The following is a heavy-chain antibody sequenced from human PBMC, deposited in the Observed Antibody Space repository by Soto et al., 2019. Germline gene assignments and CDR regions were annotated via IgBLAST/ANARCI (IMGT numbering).Heavy chain of an antibody. V-gene: IGHV3-9*01. J-gene: IGHJ4*02. CDR2: ISWNSGRI. D-gene: IGHD2-2*01. Sequence: GGSLRLSCAASGFTFDDYAMHWVRQGPGKGLEWVSGISWNSGRIDYADSVKGRFTISRDDTRNSLYLQMNSLRDEDTALYYCVRYCSTTLCNGVATRTFDYWGQGTLVTVSS. CDR1: GFTFDDYA. CDR3: VRYCSTTLCNGVATRTFDY.